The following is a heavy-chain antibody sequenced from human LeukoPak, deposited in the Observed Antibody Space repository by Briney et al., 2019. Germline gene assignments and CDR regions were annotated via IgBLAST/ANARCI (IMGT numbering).Heavy chain of an antibody. CDR3: ARAEIMITFGGVIAEYYFDY. CDR1: GGTFSSYA. D-gene: IGHD3-16*02. CDR2: IIPIFGTA. V-gene: IGHV1-69*01. J-gene: IGHJ4*02. Sequence: ASVTVSCKASGGTFSSYAISWVRQAPGQGLEWMGGIIPIFGTANYAQKFQGRVTITADESTSTAYMELSSLRSEDTAVYYCARAEIMITFGGVIAEYYFDYWGQGTLVTVSS.